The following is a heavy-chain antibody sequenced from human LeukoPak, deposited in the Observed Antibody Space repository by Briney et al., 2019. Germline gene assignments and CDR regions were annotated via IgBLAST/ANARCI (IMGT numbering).Heavy chain of an antibody. V-gene: IGHV3-74*01. Sequence: GGSLRLSCAASGFTFSSYWVPWVRQAPGQGLMRVSRIDPDGKTINYADSVKGRFTISRDNAKDTLYLQMNSLRAEDTAVYYCARGTNGKRFLEWLLVLWGQGTLVTVSS. CDR1: GFTFSSYW. J-gene: IGHJ4*02. CDR3: ARGTNGKRFLEWLLVL. CDR2: IDPDGKTI. D-gene: IGHD3-3*01.